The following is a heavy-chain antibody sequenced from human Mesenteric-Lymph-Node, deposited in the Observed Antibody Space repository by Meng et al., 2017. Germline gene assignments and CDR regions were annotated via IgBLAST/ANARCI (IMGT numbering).Heavy chain of an antibody. D-gene: IGHD6-13*01. V-gene: IGHV6-1*02. CDR1: RDSVSINSAA. CDR3: ASEQLVMDNWFDP. J-gene: IGHJ5*02. CDR2: TYYRSKWYN. Sequence: QVQLAQSGPGPVKPSHTLSLTSAISRDSVSINSAAWNWIRQSPSRGLEWLGRTYYRSKWYNDYAVSVKSRITINPDTSKNQFSLQLNSVTPEDTAVYYCASEQLVMDNWFDPWDQGTLVTVSS.